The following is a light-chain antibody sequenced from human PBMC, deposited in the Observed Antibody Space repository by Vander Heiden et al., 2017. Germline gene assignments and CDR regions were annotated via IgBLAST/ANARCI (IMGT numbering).Light chain of an antibody. Sequence: QTVVTQEPSFSVSPGRTVPLTCGLSYDSVFFSHYPRCYQQTPGQAPRTLIYSTNIRSSGVPDRFSGALDGSKAALTITGALADDESVFYCVLYMGNGIWVFGGGTKLTVL. V-gene: IGLV8-61*01. CDR2: STN. CDR3: VLYMGNGIWV. J-gene: IGLJ3*02. CDR1: YDSVFFSHY.